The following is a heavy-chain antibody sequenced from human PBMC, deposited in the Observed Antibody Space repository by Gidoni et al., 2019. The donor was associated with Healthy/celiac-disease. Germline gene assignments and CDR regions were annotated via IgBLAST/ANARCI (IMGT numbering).Heavy chain of an antibody. CDR1: GFPFSRYA. Sequence: QVQLVESGGGVVQPGRSLRLSCEASGFPFSRYAMHGVRQAPGKGLDWLAVMSYDGSNKYDADSVKGRFTISRDNSKNTLYLQMNSLRAEDTAVYYCAREGGLYYDYYYGMDVWGQGTTVTVSS. J-gene: IGHJ6*02. CDR3: AREGGLYYDYYYGMDV. CDR2: MSYDGSNK. D-gene: IGHD2-8*01. V-gene: IGHV3-30*04.